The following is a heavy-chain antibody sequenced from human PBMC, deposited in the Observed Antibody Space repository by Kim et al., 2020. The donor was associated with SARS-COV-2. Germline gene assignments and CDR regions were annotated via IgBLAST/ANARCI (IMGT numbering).Heavy chain of an antibody. CDR3: TPSGDGYNYGY. CDR1: GFTFSDAG. D-gene: IGHD5-12*01. J-gene: IGHJ4*02. CDR2: IGNKASSYAT. Sequence: GGSLRLSCAASGFTFSDAGIHWVRQASGKGLEWVGRIGNKASSYATIYAASVKGRFTISRDDSKNTAYLQMNSLKTEDTAVYYCTPSGDGYNYGYWGQGT. V-gene: IGHV3-73*01.